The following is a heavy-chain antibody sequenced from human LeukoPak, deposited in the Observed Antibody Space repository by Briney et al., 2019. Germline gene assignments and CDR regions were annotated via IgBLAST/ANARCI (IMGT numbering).Heavy chain of an antibody. V-gene: IGHV1-8*01. J-gene: IGHJ1*01. D-gene: IGHD3-22*01. Sequence: ASVKVSCTASGYTFSPYDINWGRQATGQGLEWMGWMNPNSANTGYAQKFQGRVTMTRNTSTSTAYMELSSLRSEDTAVYYCARRRSVDSRTFQHWGQGTLVTVSS. CDR2: MNPNSANT. CDR1: GYTFSPYD. CDR3: ARRRSVDSRTFQH.